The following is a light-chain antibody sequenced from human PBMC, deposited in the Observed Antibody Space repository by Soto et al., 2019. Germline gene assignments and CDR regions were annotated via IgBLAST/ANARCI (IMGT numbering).Light chain of an antibody. J-gene: IGKJ5*01. CDR3: QQSSSTLT. V-gene: IGKV1-39*01. Sequence: DIQMTQSPSSLSASVGDRVTITCRASQSISNYLNWYQQKPGKAPKLLIYAASSLKSGVPSRFSGSGSGTDFTITISSLQPEDFAIYYCQQSSSTLTFGQGTRRRLN. CDR2: AAS. CDR1: QSISNY.